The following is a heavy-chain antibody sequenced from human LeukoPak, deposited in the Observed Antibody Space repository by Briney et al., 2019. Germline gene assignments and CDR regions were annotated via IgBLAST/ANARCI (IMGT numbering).Heavy chain of an antibody. V-gene: IGHV1-2*02. CDR3: ARAEWAYLEQQLVNWFDP. J-gene: IGHJ5*02. CDR1: GYTSTGYY. D-gene: IGHD6-13*01. Sequence: ASVKVSCKASGYTSTGYYMHWVRQAPGQGLEWMGWINPNSGGTNYAQKFQGRVTMTRDTSISTAYMELSRLRSDDTAVYYCARAEWAYLEQQLVNWFDPWGQGTLVTVSS. CDR2: INPNSGGT.